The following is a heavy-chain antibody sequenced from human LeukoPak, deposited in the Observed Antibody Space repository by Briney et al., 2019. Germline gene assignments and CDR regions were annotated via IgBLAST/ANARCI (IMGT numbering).Heavy chain of an antibody. CDR2: IYYSGST. D-gene: IGHD5-24*01. CDR1: GGSISSYY. Sequence: PSETLSLTCTVSGGSISSYYWTWMRQPPGKGLEWIGYIYYSGSTYYNPSLKSRVTISVDTSKNQFSLKLSSVTAADTAVYYCARGFRRDGYNFLSPRYYFDYWGQGTLVTVSS. J-gene: IGHJ4*02. CDR3: ARGFRRDGYNFLSPRYYFDY. V-gene: IGHV4-59*12.